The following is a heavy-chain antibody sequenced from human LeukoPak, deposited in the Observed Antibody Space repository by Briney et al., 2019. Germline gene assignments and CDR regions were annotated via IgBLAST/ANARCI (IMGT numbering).Heavy chain of an antibody. J-gene: IGHJ6*03. CDR1: GYTFTSYY. D-gene: IGHD3-9*01. Sequence: GASVKVSCKASGYTFTSYYMHWVRQAPGQGLEWMGIINPSGGSTSYAQKFQGRVTITRNTSISTAYMELSSLRSEDTAVYYCARGPSNVLRYFDWVRPQLYYYYYYYMDVWGKGTTVTVSS. V-gene: IGHV1-46*01. CDR3: ARGPSNVLRYFDWVRPQLYYYYYYYMDV. CDR2: INPSGGST.